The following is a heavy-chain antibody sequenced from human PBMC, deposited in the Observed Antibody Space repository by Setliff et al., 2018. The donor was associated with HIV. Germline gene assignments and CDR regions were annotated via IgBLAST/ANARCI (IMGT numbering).Heavy chain of an antibody. D-gene: IGHD6-19*01. Sequence: AGSLRLSCKATGFSFSLYAMSWVRQAPGKGLEWVSSISGSGRKTYYGDSVKGRFTISRDNSKNTLYLQMNSLGAEDTAVYYCAKADTSGWYPHLQFWGQGTLVTVSS. J-gene: IGHJ4*02. CDR3: AKADTSGWYPHLQF. V-gene: IGHV3-23*01. CDR2: ISGSGRKT. CDR1: GFSFSLYA.